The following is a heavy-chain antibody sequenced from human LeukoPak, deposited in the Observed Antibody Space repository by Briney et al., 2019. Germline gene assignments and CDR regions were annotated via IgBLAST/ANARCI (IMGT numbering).Heavy chain of an antibody. CDR3: AREVRGIVVVSAAMTSWFDP. CDR1: GYTFTSYY. V-gene: IGHV1-46*01. J-gene: IGHJ5*02. Sequence: ASVKVFCKASGYTFTSYYMHWVRQAPGQGLEWMGIINPSGGSTSYAQKFQGRVTMTRDMSTSTVYMELSSLRSEDTAVYYCAREVRGIVVVSAAMTSWFDPWGQGTLVTVSS. CDR2: INPSGGST. D-gene: IGHD2-2*01.